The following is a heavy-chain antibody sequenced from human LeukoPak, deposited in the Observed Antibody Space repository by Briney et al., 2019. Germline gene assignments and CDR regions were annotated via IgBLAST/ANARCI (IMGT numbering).Heavy chain of an antibody. V-gene: IGHV3-9*01. CDR1: GFTFADYA. CDR2: ISWNSGNM. D-gene: IGHD2-2*01. J-gene: IGHJ5*02. CDR3: AKAAQYCTSSSCRNWFDP. Sequence: GGSLRLSCAASGFTFADYAMHWVRQAPRKGLEWVSGISWNSGNMGYADSVKGRFTISRDNAKNSLYLQMNSLRAEDTALYYCAKAAQYCTSSSCRNWFDPWGQGTLVTVSS.